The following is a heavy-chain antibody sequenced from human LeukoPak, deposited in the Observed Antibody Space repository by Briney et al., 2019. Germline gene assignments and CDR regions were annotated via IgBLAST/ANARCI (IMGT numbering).Heavy chain of an antibody. CDR3: ARSPRNYYDSSGYVDY. D-gene: IGHD3-22*01. J-gene: IGHJ4*02. CDR1: GGSISSYY. V-gene: IGHV4-4*07. CDR2: IYTSGST. Sequence: SETLSLTCTVSGGSISSYYWSWIRQPAGEGLEWIGRIYTSGSTNYNPSLKSRVTMSVDTSKNQFSLKLSSVTAADTAVYYCARSPRNYYDSSGYVDYWGQGTLVTVSS.